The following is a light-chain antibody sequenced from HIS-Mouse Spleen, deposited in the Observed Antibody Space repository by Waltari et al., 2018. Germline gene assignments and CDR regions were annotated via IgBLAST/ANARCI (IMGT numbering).Light chain of an antibody. J-gene: IGLJ2*01. V-gene: IGLV3-1*01. CDR3: QAWDSSTDVV. CDR1: KLGDTY. Sequence: SYELNQPPSVSVSPGQTASITCSGDKLGDTYACWYQQKPGQSPVLVIYQDSKRPSGIPERFSGSNSGNTATLTISGTQAMDEADYYCQAWDSSTDVVFGGGTKLTVL. CDR2: QDS.